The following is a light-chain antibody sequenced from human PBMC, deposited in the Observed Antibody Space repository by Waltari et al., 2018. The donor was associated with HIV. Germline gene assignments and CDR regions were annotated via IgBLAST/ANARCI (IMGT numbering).Light chain of an antibody. CDR2: ENN. CDR1: SSNIGNNY. J-gene: IGLJ2*01. V-gene: IGLV1-51*01. Sequence: QSVLTQPPSVSAAPGQKVTISCSGSSSNIGNNYVSRYQQLPGTAPKLLIYENNKRPTVIPDRFSGSKSGTSATLGITGLQTGDEADYYCGTWDSSLSAGGVFGGGTKLTVL. CDR3: GTWDSSLSAGGV.